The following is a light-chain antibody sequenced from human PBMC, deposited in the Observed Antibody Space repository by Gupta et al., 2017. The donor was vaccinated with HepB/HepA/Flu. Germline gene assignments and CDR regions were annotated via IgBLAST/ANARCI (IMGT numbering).Light chain of an antibody. CDR3: QQYDNWPPFT. Sequence: EIVMTPSPDTLSVSPGERATLSCRASQSVRSNFAWYQQKPGQAPRLLIYGASTRATGIPARFSGSGSGTEFTLTISSLQSEDFAVYYCQQYDNWPPFTFGPGTKVDMK. V-gene: IGKV3-15*01. J-gene: IGKJ3*01. CDR1: QSVRSN. CDR2: GAS.